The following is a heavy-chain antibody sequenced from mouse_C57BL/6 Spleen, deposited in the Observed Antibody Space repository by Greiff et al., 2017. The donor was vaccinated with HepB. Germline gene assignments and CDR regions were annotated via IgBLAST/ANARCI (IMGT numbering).Heavy chain of an antibody. J-gene: IGHJ4*01. CDR1: GYTFTGYW. D-gene: IGHD1-1*01. V-gene: IGHV1-9*01. CDR2: ILPGSGST. Sequence: QVQLQQSGAELMKPGASVKLSCKATGYTFTGYWIEWVKQRPGHGLEWIGEILPGSGSTNYNEKFKGKATFTADTSSNTAYMQLSSLTTEGSAISYCAIASITTVVAPYAIDYWGQGTSVTVSS. CDR3: AIASITTVVAPYAIDY.